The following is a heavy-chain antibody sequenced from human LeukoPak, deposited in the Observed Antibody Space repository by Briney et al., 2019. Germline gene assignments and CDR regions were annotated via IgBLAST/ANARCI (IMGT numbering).Heavy chain of an antibody. CDR1: GGSISSGGYY. Sequence: SQTLSLTCTVSGGSISSGGYYWSWIRQHPGKGLEWIGYIYYSGSTYYNPSLKSRVTISVDTSKNQFSLKLSSVTAADTAVYYCARDREDILTGYYRHDAFDIWGQGTMVTVSS. CDR2: IYYSGST. CDR3: ARDREDILTGYYRHDAFDI. V-gene: IGHV4-31*03. J-gene: IGHJ3*02. D-gene: IGHD3-9*01.